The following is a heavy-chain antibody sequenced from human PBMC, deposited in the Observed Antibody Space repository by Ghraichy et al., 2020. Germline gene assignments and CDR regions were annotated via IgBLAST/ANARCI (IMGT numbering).Heavy chain of an antibody. V-gene: IGHV4-39*01. Sequence: SQTLSLTCTVSGCSISSSSYYWGWIRQPPGKGLEWIGSIYYSGSTYYNPSLKSRVTISVDTSKNQFSLKLSSVTAADTAVYYCARRGVGATVSYYFDYWGQGTLVTVSS. CDR2: IYYSGST. CDR3: ARRGVGATVSYYFDY. D-gene: IGHD1-26*01. J-gene: IGHJ4*02. CDR1: GCSISSSSYY.